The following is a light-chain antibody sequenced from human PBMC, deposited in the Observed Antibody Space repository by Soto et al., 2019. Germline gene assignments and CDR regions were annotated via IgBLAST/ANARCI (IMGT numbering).Light chain of an antibody. V-gene: IGLV2-14*01. Sequence: QSALTQPASVSGSPGQSITLSCTGTSSDVGGYNYVSWYQQHPGKAPKLMIYDVSNRPSGVSNRFSGSKSGNTASLTISGLQAEDDADYSCSAYTSSSTLLYVFGTGTKVTVL. CDR3: SAYTSSSTLLYV. CDR1: SSDVGGYNY. J-gene: IGLJ1*01. CDR2: DVS.